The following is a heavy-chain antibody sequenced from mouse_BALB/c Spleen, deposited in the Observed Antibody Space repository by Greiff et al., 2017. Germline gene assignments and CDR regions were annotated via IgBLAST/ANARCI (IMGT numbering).Heavy chain of an antibody. CDR2: ISSGGSYT. CDR1: GFTFSSYA. Sequence: DVKLVESGGGLVKPGGSLKLSCAASGFTFSSYAMSWVRQTPEKRLEWVATISSGGSYTYYPDSVKGRFTISRDNAKNTLYLQMSSLRSEDTAMYYCARRTDYDEGAWFAYWGQGTLVTVSA. CDR3: ARRTDYDEGAWFAY. D-gene: IGHD2-4*01. J-gene: IGHJ3*01. V-gene: IGHV5-9-3*01.